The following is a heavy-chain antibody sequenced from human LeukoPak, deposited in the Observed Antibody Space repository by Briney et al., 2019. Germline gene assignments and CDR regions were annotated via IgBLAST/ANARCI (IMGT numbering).Heavy chain of an antibody. D-gene: IGHD3-22*01. J-gene: IGHJ3*02. CDR1: GYTFTSYG. CDR3: ARDLSHYYDSSGLDAFDI. CDR2: ISAYSGNT. Sequence: ASVKVSCKASGYTFTSYGISWVRQAPGQGLEWMGWISAYSGNTNYAQKLQGRVTMTTDTSTSTAYMELRSLRSDDTAVYYCARDLSHYYDSSGLDAFDIWGQGTMVTVSS. V-gene: IGHV1-18*01.